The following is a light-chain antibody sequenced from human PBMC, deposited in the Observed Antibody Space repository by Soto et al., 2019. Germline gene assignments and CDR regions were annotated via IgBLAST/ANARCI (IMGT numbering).Light chain of an antibody. CDR2: DAS. J-gene: IGKJ4*02. CDR1: QRVSTY. Sequence: EIVLTQSPATLSLSPGERATLSCRASQRVSTYLAWYQQKPGQAPRLLIYDASNRATGIPARFSGSGSGTDFTLTISSLEREDFAVYYCQQRSNWPGFGGGTKVEIK. V-gene: IGKV3-11*01. CDR3: QQRSNWPG.